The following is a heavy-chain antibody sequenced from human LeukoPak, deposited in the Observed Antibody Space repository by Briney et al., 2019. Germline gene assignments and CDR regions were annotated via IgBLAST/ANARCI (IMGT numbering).Heavy chain of an antibody. CDR2: IYHSGST. CDR3: TRDRELGF. Sequence: SETLSLTCTVSDGSISSSSYYWGWIRQPPGKGLEWIGSIYHSGSTTYNPSLKSRVTISGDTSKNQFSLKLTSVTAADTAVYYCTRDRELGFWGQGTLVTVSS. V-gene: IGHV4-39*07. J-gene: IGHJ4*02. D-gene: IGHD1-26*01. CDR1: DGSISSSSYY.